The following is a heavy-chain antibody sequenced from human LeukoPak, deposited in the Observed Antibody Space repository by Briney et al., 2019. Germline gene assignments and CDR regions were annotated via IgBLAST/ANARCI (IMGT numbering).Heavy chain of an antibody. Sequence: PGGSLRLSCAASGFTFSSYGMHWVRQAPGKGLEWVAFIRYDGSNKYYADSVKGRFTISRDNSKNTLFLQINSLRDEDTAVYYCAKGVPGWPYYFDYWGQGTLVTVSS. D-gene: IGHD6-19*01. V-gene: IGHV3-30*02. CDR1: GFTFSSYG. J-gene: IGHJ4*02. CDR2: IRYDGSNK. CDR3: AKGVPGWPYYFDY.